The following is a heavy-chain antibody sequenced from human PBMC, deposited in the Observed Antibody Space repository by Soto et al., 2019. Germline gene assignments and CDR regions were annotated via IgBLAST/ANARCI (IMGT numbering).Heavy chain of an antibody. D-gene: IGHD2-15*01. Sequence: SQTLSLTCAISGDSVSSISASWNWIGQSPSRGLEWLGRTYYRSKWTNDYAVSVKSRITINPDTSKNQFSLQLSSVTPEDTAMYYCVRGYSSSFDYWGQGTLVTVSS. V-gene: IGHV6-1*01. J-gene: IGHJ4*02. CDR1: GDSVSSISAS. CDR2: TYYRSKWTN. CDR3: VRGYSSSFDY.